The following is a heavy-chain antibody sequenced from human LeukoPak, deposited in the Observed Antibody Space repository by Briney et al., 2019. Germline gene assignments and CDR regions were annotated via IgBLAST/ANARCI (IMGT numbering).Heavy chain of an antibody. J-gene: IGHJ4*02. V-gene: IGHV3-30*18. CDR3: AKRGYSYSFDY. CDR2: ISSDGSNQ. D-gene: IGHD5-18*01. CDR1: GFTFSTYG. Sequence: SGRSLRLSCAASGFTFSTYGMHWVRQAPGKGLEWVAVISSDGSNQYYADSVKGRFTISRDNSKNTLYLQMNSLRAEDTAVYYCAKRGYSYSFDYWGQGTLVTVSS.